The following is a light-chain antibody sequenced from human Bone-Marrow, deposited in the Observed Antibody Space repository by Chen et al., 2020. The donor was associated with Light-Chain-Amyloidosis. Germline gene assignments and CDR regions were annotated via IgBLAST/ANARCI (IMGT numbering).Light chain of an antibody. Sequence: DIRMTQSPPTLSASVGDRVTITCRASHDIGDWLAWFQQKPGKAPNLLIYKASNLQRGVPSRFTGSGSGTEFTLTIDSLQPDDFALYFCQQYKSYTFTFGQGTQL. J-gene: IGKJ2*01. CDR3: QQYKSYTFT. CDR2: KAS. CDR1: HDIGDW. V-gene: IGKV1-5*03.